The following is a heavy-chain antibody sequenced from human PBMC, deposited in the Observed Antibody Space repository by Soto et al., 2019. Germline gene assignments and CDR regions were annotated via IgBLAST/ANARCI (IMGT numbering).Heavy chain of an antibody. J-gene: IGHJ5*02. CDR1: GYSFTSYW. Sequence: EVQLVQSGAEVKKPGESLRISCKGSGYSFTSYWISWVRQMPGKGLEWMGRIDPSDSYTNYSPSFQGHVTISADKSISTAYLQWSSLKASDTAMYYCARETGGYDTGRRWFDPWGQGTLVTVSS. CDR2: IDPSDSYT. CDR3: ARETGGYDTGRRWFDP. V-gene: IGHV5-10-1*03. D-gene: IGHD5-12*01.